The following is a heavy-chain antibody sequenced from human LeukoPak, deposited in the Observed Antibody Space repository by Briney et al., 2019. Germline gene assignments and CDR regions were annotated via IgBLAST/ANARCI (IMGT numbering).Heavy chain of an antibody. V-gene: IGHV3-48*01. D-gene: IGHD2-2*02. Sequence: GGSLRLSCAASGFTFSSYGMHWVRQAPGKGLEWVSYISSSSSTIYYADSVKGRFTISRDNAKNSLYLQMNSLRAEDTAVYYCAKDGCSSTSCYTYYYYMDVWGKGTTVTISS. CDR1: GFTFSSYG. J-gene: IGHJ6*03. CDR2: ISSSSSTI. CDR3: AKDGCSSTSCYTYYYYMDV.